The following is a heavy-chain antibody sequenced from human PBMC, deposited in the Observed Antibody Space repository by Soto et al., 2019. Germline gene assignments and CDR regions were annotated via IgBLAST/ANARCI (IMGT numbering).Heavy chain of an antibody. CDR1: GCSISSGDYY. Sequence: PSETLSLTCTVSGCSISSGDYYWSWIRQPPGKGLEWIGYIYYSGSTNYNPSLKSRVTISVDTSKNQFSLKLSSVTAADTAVYYCARDIMGTNYYYYGMDVWGQGTTVTVSS. CDR2: IYYSGST. V-gene: IGHV4-61*08. CDR3: ARDIMGTNYYYYGMDV. J-gene: IGHJ6*02. D-gene: IGHD2-8*01.